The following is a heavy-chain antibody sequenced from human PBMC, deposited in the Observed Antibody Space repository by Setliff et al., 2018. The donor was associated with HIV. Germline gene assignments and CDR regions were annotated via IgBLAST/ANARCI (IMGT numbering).Heavy chain of an antibody. CDR3: AKVSSSSMAFQH. J-gene: IGHJ1*01. D-gene: IGHD6-6*01. CDR1: GFTFSSYA. CDR2: ISGSGGST. Sequence: PGGSLRLSCATSGFTFSSYAMSWVRQAPGKGLEWVSGISGSGGSTYYADSVKGRFTISRDNSKNTLYLQMNSLRAEDTAVYYCAKVSSSSMAFQHWGQGTLVTVSS. V-gene: IGHV3-23*01.